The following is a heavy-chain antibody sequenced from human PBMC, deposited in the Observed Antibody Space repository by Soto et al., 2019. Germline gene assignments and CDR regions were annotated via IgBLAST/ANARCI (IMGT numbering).Heavy chain of an antibody. V-gene: IGHV3-23*01. CDR2: ISGSGGSI. CDR1: GFIFSSSA. CDR3: AKGGGDSLRYGMDV. J-gene: IGHJ6*02. Sequence: EVQLLDSGGGLVQPGGALSLSCSASGFIFSSSAMNWVRQAPGKGLEWVSAISGSGGSIYYADSVKGRFTISRDNSKTTLYLQKDSLRAEDTAVYYCAKGGGDSLRYGMDVWGQGTTVTVSS. D-gene: IGHD2-21*02.